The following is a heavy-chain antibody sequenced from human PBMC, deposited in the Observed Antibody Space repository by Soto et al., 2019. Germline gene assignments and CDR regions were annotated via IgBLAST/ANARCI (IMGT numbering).Heavy chain of an antibody. J-gene: IGHJ4*02. CDR3: ARHGPKTMYYFDY. D-gene: IGHD3-10*02. CDR1: GGSISSYY. V-gene: IGHV4-59*08. CDR2: IYYSGST. Sequence: SETLSLTCTVSGGSISSYYWSWIRQPPGKGLEWIGYIYYSGSTNYTPSLKSRVTISVDTSKNHFSLKLSSVTAADTAVYYWARHGPKTMYYFDYWGQGTLVTVSS.